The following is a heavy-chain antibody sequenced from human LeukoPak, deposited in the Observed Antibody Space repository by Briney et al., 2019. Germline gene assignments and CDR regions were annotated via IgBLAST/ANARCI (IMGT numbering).Heavy chain of an antibody. Sequence: KPSETLSLTCAVYGGSFSGYYGSWIRQPPGKGLEWIGEINHSGSTNYNPSLKSRVTISVDTSKNQFSLKLSSVTAADTAVYYCARVGDQYSSSPLNYFDYWGQGTLVTVSS. CDR1: GGSFSGYY. J-gene: IGHJ4*02. D-gene: IGHD6-13*01. CDR3: ARVGDQYSSSPLNYFDY. V-gene: IGHV4-34*01. CDR2: INHSGST.